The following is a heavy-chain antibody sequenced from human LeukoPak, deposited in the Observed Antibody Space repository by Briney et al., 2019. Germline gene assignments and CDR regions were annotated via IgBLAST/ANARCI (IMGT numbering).Heavy chain of an antibody. CDR3: ARNGRTYDFWSGYFSSYWYFDL. CDR2: IYHSGST. Sequence: NSSETLSLTCAVSGGSISGGGSSWSWIRQPPGKGLEWIGYIYHSGSTYYNPSLKGRVTISVDTSKNQFSLKLSSVTAADTAVYYCARNGRTYDFWSGYFSSYWYFDLWGRGTLVTVSS. J-gene: IGHJ2*01. V-gene: IGHV4-30-2*01. CDR1: GGSISGGGSS. D-gene: IGHD3-3*01.